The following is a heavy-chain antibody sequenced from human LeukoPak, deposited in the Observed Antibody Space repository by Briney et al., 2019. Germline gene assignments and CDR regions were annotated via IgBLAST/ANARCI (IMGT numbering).Heavy chain of an antibody. Sequence: PSETLSLACAVSGYSISGSDYWGWIRQPPGKGLEWIASIYYSGSTHYNPSLKSRVTISVDTSKRQFSLNVNSVTAADTAIYYCAKNSSGSAFDVWGQGTMVTVSS. D-gene: IGHD6-19*01. CDR3: AKNSSGSAFDV. CDR2: IYYSGST. CDR1: GYSISGSDY. V-gene: IGHV4-38-2*01. J-gene: IGHJ3*01.